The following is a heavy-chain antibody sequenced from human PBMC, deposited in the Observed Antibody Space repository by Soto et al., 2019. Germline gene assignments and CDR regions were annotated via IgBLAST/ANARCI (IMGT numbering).Heavy chain of an antibody. CDR1: GFTFDDYA. J-gene: IGHJ4*02. Sequence: GGSLRLSCAASGFTFDDYAMHWVRQAPGKGLEWVSGISWNSGSIGYADSVKGRFTISRDNAKNSLYLQMNSLRAEDTALYYCAKVDSSSWTGPFDYWGQGTLVTVSS. D-gene: IGHD6-13*01. CDR3: AKVDSSSWTGPFDY. V-gene: IGHV3-9*01. CDR2: ISWNSGSI.